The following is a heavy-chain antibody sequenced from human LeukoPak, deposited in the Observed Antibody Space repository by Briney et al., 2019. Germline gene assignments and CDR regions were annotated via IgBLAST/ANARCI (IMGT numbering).Heavy chain of an antibody. J-gene: IGHJ4*02. D-gene: IGHD3-22*01. CDR1: GFTFSSYG. V-gene: IGHV3-15*01. CDR3: TTVRARYYYDTSGYPDY. Sequence: GRSLRLSCAASGFTFSSYGMHWVRQAPGKGLEWVGRIKGKTAGGTTDYAAPVKGRFTISRDGSKNTLYLQMNSLKTEDTAVYYCTTVRARYYYDTSGYPDYWGQGTLVTVSS. CDR2: IKGKTAGGTT.